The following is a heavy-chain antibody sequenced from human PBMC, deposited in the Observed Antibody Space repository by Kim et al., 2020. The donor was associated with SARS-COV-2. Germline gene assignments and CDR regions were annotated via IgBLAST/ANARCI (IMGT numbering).Heavy chain of an antibody. V-gene: IGHV3-7*01. Sequence: YVDSVKGRFTISRENAKNSLYPQMNSLRDDDAAVYYCARDWGNSWEKLNWGQGTLVTVS. J-gene: IGHJ4*02. D-gene: IGHD6-13*01. CDR3: ARDWGNSWEKLN.